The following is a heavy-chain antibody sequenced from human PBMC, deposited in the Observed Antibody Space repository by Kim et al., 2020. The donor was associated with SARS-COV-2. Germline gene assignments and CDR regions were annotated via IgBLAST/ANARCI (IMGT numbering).Heavy chain of an antibody. CDR3: ARDRARGPSYHYYGMDV. CDR2: TYSSGSA. Sequence: SETLSLTCTVSGGSINSGGFQWTWIRQPPGKGLEWIGHTYSSGSAAYNPSLRSRVTISVDTSKNQFSLHLTSVIAADTAVYYGARDRARGPSYHYYGMDVWGQGTTVTVSS. J-gene: IGHJ6*02. CDR1: GGSINSGGFQ. V-gene: IGHV4-31*03.